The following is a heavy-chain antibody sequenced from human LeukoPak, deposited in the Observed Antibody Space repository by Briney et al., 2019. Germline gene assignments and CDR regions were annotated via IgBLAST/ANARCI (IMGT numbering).Heavy chain of an antibody. CDR1: GFTFSSYS. CDR3: ARATFYYYYMDV. CDR2: ISSSSSTI. Sequence: GGSLRLSCAASGFTFSSYSMNWVRQAPGKGLEWVSYISSSSSTIYYADSVKGRFTISRDNAKNSLYLQMNSLRAEDTAVYYCARATFYYYYMDVWGKGTTVTVSS. V-gene: IGHV3-48*01. J-gene: IGHJ6*03. D-gene: IGHD3-16*01.